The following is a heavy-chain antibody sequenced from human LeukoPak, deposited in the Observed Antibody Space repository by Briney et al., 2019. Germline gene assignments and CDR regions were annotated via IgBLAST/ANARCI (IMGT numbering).Heavy chain of an antibody. Sequence: GGSLRLSCAASGFTFSTYAMSWVRQAPGKGLEWASAAGSTYYADSVKGRFTISRDNSKNTLYLQMNSLRAEDTAVYYCATGSVRYSASWYSQEGDYWGQGTLVTVSS. CDR1: GFTFSTYA. CDR2: AGST. CDR3: ATGSVRYSASWYSQEGDY. V-gene: IGHV3-23*01. J-gene: IGHJ4*02. D-gene: IGHD6-13*01.